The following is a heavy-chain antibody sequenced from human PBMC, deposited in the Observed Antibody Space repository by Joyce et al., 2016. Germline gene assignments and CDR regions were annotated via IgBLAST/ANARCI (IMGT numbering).Heavy chain of an antibody. Sequence: QVHLQESGPGLVRASETLSLTCTVSGVSIRGSTHYWGWIRQPPGAGLEWIGSTLYTGSPYYNPALKSRVTISVDTSQNRFSLHLNSVTAADAAVYYCAKARDYFYYYGLDVWGQGATVAVSS. J-gene: IGHJ6*02. CDR3: AKARDYFYYYGLDV. CDR1: GVSIRGSTHY. CDR2: TLYTGSP. V-gene: IGHV4-39*07.